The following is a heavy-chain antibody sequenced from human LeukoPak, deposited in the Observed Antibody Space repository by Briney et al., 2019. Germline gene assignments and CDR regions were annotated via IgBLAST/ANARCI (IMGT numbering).Heavy chain of an antibody. CDR2: INPNSGGT. V-gene: IGHV1-2*02. Sequence: GASVKVSCKASGGTFSSYAISWVRQAPGQGLEWMGWINPNSGGTNYAQKFQGRVTMTRDTSISTAYMELSRLRSDDTAVYYCARYRMTTVTSWGYWGQGTLVTVSS. CDR1: GGTFSSYA. D-gene: IGHD4-17*01. CDR3: ARYRMTTVTSWGY. J-gene: IGHJ4*02.